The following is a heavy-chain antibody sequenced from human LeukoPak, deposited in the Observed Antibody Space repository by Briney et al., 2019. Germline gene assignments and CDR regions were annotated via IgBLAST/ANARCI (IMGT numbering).Heavy chain of an antibody. CDR3: ARAARKILKYIDL. Sequence: GESLRLSCAASGFTFDRSGMLWVRQAPGKGLEWVSSISSTSSHIYYADSVMGRFTISRDNGKNSLFLEMNSLRADDTAVYFCARAARKILKYIDLWGQGTLVTVSS. V-gene: IGHV3-21*01. J-gene: IGHJ5*02. CDR2: ISSTSSHI. D-gene: IGHD3-9*01. CDR1: GFTFDRSG.